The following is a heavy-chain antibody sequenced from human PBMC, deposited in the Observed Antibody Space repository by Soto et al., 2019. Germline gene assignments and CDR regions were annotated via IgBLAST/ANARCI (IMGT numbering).Heavy chain of an antibody. Sequence: PGGSLRLSCAASGFTFSSYWMHWVRQAPGKGLVWVSRINSDGSSTSYADSVKGRFTISRDNAKNTLYLQMNSPRAEDTAVYYCARVAPDYDFWSGYRNPLDYWGQGTLVTVSS. V-gene: IGHV3-74*01. CDR2: INSDGSST. CDR1: GFTFSSYW. CDR3: ARVAPDYDFWSGYRNPLDY. D-gene: IGHD3-3*01. J-gene: IGHJ4*02.